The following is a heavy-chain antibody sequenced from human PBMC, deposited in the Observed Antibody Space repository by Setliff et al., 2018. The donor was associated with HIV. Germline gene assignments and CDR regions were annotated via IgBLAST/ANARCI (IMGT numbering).Heavy chain of an antibody. CDR1: GFTFSSYT. Sequence: GASVKVSCAASGFTFSSYTMNWVRQAPGKGLEWVSAISYSGGSTFYAESVKGRFTISRDDSKNTLYLQMHSLRVEDTAAYYCAKGVKWLDPWGQGIQVTVSS. J-gene: IGHJ5*02. V-gene: IGHV3-23*01. CDR2: ISYSGGST. D-gene: IGHD3-16*01. CDR3: AKGVKWLDP.